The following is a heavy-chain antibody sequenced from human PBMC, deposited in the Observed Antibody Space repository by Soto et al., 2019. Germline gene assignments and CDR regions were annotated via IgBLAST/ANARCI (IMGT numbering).Heavy chain of an antibody. CDR2: INPSGGST. CDR3: AMAYSRLGAFDI. J-gene: IGHJ3*02. Sequence: QVQLVQSGAEVKKPGASVKVSCKASGYTFTSYYMHWVRQAPGQGLEWMGIINPSGGSTSYAQKFHGRVNMTRDTCTSTVYMELSSLRSEDTAVYSGAMAYSRLGAFDIWGQGTMVTVSS. D-gene: IGHD6-13*01. CDR1: GYTFTSYY. V-gene: IGHV1-46*03.